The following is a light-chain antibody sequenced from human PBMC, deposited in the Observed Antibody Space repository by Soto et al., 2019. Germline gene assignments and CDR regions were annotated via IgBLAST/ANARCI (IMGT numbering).Light chain of an antibody. CDR2: YAS. J-gene: IGKJ4*01. Sequence: VLTQSPATLSLSPGERATLSCRASQTVSRYFAWYQQKPGQAPRLLIYYASNRATGIPARFSGSESVTDYTLTISGIEPEDFAVYCCQPRSTWPLLTSGGGHEVEI. V-gene: IGKV3-11*01. CDR3: QPRSTWPLLT. CDR1: QTVSRY.